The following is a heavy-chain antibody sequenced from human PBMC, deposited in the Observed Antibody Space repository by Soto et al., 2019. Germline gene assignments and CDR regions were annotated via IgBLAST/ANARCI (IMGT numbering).Heavy chain of an antibody. V-gene: IGHV4-59*01. CDR3: ARGGLAARKGRWFDP. Sequence: ETLSLTCTVSGDSISSYDWGWIRQPPGKGLEWIGYIHYSGSTNYNPSLKSRVTISVDTPKNQFSLKVNSMTAADTAVYYCARGGLAARKGRWFDPWGQGTLVTVSS. J-gene: IGHJ5*02. D-gene: IGHD6-6*01. CDR1: GDSISSYD. CDR2: IHYSGST.